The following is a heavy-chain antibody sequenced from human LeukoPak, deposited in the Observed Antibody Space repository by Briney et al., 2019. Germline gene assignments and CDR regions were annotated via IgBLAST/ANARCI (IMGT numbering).Heavy chain of an antibody. CDR3: ARGIRRHYYGSGSYYNTGRRIGDYFDY. J-gene: IGHJ4*02. CDR2: IHHSGST. V-gene: IGHV4-4*02. D-gene: IGHD3-10*01. Sequence: SGTLSLTCAVSGASISSSYWWSWVRQPPGKGLEWIGEIHHSGSTKYNPSLKSRVTISVDTSKNQFFLKLSSVTAADTAVYYCARGIRRHYYGSGSYYNTGRRIGDYFDYWGQGTLVTVSS. CDR1: GASISSSYW.